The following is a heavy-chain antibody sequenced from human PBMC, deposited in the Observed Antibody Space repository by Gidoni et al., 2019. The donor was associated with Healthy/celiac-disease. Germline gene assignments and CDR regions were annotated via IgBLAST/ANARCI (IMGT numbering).Heavy chain of an antibody. Sequence: EVQLVESGGGLVQPGRSLRLSCAASGFTFADYAMHWVRQAPGKGLEWVSGISWNSGSIGYADSVKGRFTISRDNAKNSLYLQMNSLRAEDTALYYCAKGRGSSPFSGMDVWGQGTTVTVSS. CDR3: AKGRGSSPFSGMDV. J-gene: IGHJ6*02. V-gene: IGHV3-9*01. CDR1: GFTFADYA. CDR2: ISWNSGSI. D-gene: IGHD6-13*01.